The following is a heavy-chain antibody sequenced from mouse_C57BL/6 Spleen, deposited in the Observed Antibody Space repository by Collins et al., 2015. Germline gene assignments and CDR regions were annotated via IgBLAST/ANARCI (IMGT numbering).Heavy chain of an antibody. CDR1: GYTFTDYT. D-gene: IGHD2-3*01. V-gene: IGHV1-78*01. CDR3: ARKDGYYIYAMDC. CDR2: IYPRDGST. Sequence: QVQLQQSDAELVKPGASVKISCKVSGYTFTDYTIHWMKQRPEQGLEWIGYIYPRDGSTLYNEKFRGKATLTADKSSSTAYMQLNSLTSEDSAVFFCARKDGYYIYAMDCWGQGTSVTVSS. J-gene: IGHJ4*01.